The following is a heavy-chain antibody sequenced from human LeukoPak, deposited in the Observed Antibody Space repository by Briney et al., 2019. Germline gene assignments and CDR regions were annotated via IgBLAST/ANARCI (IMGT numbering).Heavy chain of an antibody. CDR1: GYTFNRYA. J-gene: IGHJ5*02. CDR3: ARDIQGYCSSTSCRPNWFDP. D-gene: IGHD2-2*01. V-gene: IGHV7-4-1*02. CDR2: INTNTGNP. Sequence: ASVKVSCKASGYTFNRYAMNWVRQAPGQGLEWMGWINTNTGNPTYAQGFTGRFVFSLDTSVSTAYLQISSLKAEDTAVYYCARDIQGYCSSTSCRPNWFDPWGQGTLVTVSS.